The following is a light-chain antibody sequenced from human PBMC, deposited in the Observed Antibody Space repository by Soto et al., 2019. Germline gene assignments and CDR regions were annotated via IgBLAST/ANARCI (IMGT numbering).Light chain of an antibody. Sequence: EMVLTQSPGTLSLSAGERATLSCRASQSVSSSNLAWYQQKPGQAPRLLIFDASRKATGAPDRFSGSGSGTDFTLTISRLEPDDFAVYYCQQYGSSPPVTFGGGTKVEIK. CDR3: QQYGSSPPVT. CDR2: DAS. J-gene: IGKJ4*01. V-gene: IGKV3-20*01. CDR1: QSVSSSN.